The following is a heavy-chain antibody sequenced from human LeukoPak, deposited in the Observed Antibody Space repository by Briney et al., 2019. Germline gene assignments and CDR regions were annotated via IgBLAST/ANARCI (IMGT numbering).Heavy chain of an antibody. J-gene: IGHJ4*02. CDR3: ARHVPRGYDFWSGYPPHYYFDY. CDR1: GGSFSGYY. V-gene: IGHV4-34*01. Sequence: PSETLSLTCAVYGGSFSGYYWSWIRQPPGKGLEWIGEINHSGSTNYNPSLKSRVTISADTSKNQFSLKLSSVTAADTAVYYCARHVPRGYDFWSGYPPHYYFDYWGQGTLVTVSS. D-gene: IGHD3-3*01. CDR2: INHSGST.